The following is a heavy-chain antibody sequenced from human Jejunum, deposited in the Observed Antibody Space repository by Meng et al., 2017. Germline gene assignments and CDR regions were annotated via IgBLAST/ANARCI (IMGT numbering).Heavy chain of an antibody. CDR3: ARDGQQLGRYWLDP. J-gene: IGHJ5*02. CDR1: RGSVSSGCAY. V-gene: IGHV4-31*11. D-gene: IGHD1-1*01. CDR2: IFYSGSS. Sequence: VQRRVSRSGLWNPSQPQILQCVSARGSVSSGCAYWTGVRQHPGKVLVCIGYIFYSGSSAYNPSLKSRITIAVDTVKNQFSLTLRSVTAADTAVYYCARDGQQLGRYWLDPWGQGTLVTVSS.